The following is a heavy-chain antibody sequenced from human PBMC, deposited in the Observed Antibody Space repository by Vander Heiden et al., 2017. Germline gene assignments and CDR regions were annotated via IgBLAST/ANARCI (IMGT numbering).Heavy chain of an antibody. V-gene: IGHV3-33*01. CDR2: IWYDGSNK. CDR1: GLAFGSSG. Sequence: GGSWGGVVQLGGTRGLSWGGSGLAFGSSGMHWVRQAPGKGLEWVAVIWYDGSNKYYADSVKGRVTISRDNSKNTLYRQMNSLRAEETAVYYCARGYYDVGSGDYTDWFDPWGQGTLVTVSS. CDR3: ARGYYDVGSGDYTDWFDP. J-gene: IGHJ5*02. D-gene: IGHD3-3*01.